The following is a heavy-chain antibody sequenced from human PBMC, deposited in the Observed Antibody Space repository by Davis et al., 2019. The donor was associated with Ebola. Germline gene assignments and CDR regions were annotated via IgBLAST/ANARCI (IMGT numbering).Heavy chain of an antibody. CDR2: LFYGGST. Sequence: MPSETLSLTCTVSGGSISSDYWTWIRQPPGKGLVWMGHLFYGGSTNYNPSLKSRVTISLDTSKNQLSLRLISVTAADTAVYYCARLSPLGLRLGETYNWFDPWGPGTLVTVSS. CDR3: ARLSPLGLRLGETYNWFDP. CDR1: GGSISSDY. D-gene: IGHD3-16*01. J-gene: IGHJ5*02. V-gene: IGHV4-59*01.